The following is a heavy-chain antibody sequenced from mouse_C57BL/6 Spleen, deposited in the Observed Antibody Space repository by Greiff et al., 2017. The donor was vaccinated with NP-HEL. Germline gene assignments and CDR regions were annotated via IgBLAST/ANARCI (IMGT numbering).Heavy chain of an antibody. D-gene: IGHD2-3*01. CDR3: ADGYFDY. J-gene: IGHJ2*01. CDR1: GYSFTGYY. CDR2: INPSTGGT. Sequence: EVKLQESGPELVKPGASVKISCKASGYSFTGYYMHWVKQSSEKSLEWIGEINPSTGGTSYNQKFKGKATLTVDKSSSTAYMQLKSLTSEDSAVYYCADGYFDYWGQGTTLTVSS. V-gene: IGHV1-43*01.